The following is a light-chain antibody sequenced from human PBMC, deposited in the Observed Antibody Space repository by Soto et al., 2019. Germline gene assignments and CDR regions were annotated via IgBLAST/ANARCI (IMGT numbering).Light chain of an antibody. J-gene: IGKJ2*01. CDR2: GIS. Sequence: ENVLTQSPGTLSLSPGERATPSCRATQSVTSSYFAWYQQKPGQAPRLLIYGISSRATDIPDRFSGSGSGTDFTLTISRLEPEDFVVYYCQQYSSLPHTFGQGTKLEVK. CDR3: QQYSSLPHT. V-gene: IGKV3-20*01. CDR1: QSVTSSY.